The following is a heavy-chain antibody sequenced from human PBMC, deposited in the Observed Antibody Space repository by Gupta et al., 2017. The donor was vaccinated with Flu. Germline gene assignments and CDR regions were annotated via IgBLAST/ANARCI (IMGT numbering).Heavy chain of an antibody. J-gene: IGHJ6*03. V-gene: IGHV1-24*01. CDR2: FDPEDGET. CDR3: AALNDFWSGLTPDYYYYYYMDV. Sequence: QVQLVQSGAEVKKPGASVKVSCKVSGYTLPELSMHWVRQAPGKGLEWMGGFDPEDGETIYAQKFQGRVTMTEDTSTDTAYMELSSLRSEDTAVYYCAALNDFWSGLTPDYYYYYYMDVWGKGTTVTVSS. D-gene: IGHD3-3*01. CDR1: GYTLPELS.